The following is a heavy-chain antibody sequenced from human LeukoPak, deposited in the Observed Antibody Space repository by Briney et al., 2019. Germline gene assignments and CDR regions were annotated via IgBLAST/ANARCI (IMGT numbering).Heavy chain of an antibody. V-gene: IGHV1-69*04. CDR1: GGSFGSYV. CDR3: ATLKRRRDGFDI. Sequence: ASVKVSCKASGGSFGSYVITWVRQAPGQGLEWMGRIIPILGLGDSAQKIQGRVTITAGKSTSTAYMELNSLTSEDTALYYCATLKRRRDGFDIWGQGTMVTVSS. J-gene: IGHJ3*02. CDR2: IIPILGLG.